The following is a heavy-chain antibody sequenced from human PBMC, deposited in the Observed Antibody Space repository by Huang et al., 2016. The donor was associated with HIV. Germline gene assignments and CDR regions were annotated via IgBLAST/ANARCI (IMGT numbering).Heavy chain of an antibody. D-gene: IGHD6-19*01. V-gene: IGHV1-18*04. Sequence: QVQLLQSGAEVKKPGASVKNSFKTSGYNFKTHSVSWVRQTPGQGLEWMGCVISYHSDTTYYPRPQCRVTMTTDTSTNTVYMELRSLRSDDTAVYYCARRVGSGWYGDIDYWGQGTLVTVSS. J-gene: IGHJ4*02. CDR1: GYNFKTHS. CDR2: VISYHSDT. CDR3: ARRVGSGWYGDIDY.